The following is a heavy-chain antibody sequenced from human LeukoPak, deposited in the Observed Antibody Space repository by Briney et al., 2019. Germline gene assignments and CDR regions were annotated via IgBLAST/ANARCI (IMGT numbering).Heavy chain of an antibody. CDR1: GFTFSSYE. V-gene: IGHV3-48*03. J-gene: IGHJ4*02. Sequence: GGSLRLSCAASGFTFSSYEMNWVRQAPGKGLEWVSYISSSGSTIYYADSVKGRFTISRDNAKNSLYLQMNSLRAEDTAVYYCARVLSGSGSYYTSTPFDYWGQGTLVTVSS. CDR3: ARVLSGSGSYYTSTPFDY. CDR2: ISSSGSTI. D-gene: IGHD3-10*01.